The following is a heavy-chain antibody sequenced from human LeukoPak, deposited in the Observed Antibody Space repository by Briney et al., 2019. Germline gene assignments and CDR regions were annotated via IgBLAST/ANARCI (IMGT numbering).Heavy chain of an antibody. D-gene: IGHD4-23*01. V-gene: IGHV1-2*02. Sequence: ASVKVSCKASGYTFTGYYMHWVRQAPAQGLEWMGWINPNSGGTNYAQKFQGRVTMTSDTSISTAYMELSRLRSDDTAVYYCARDRYGGVNYWGQGTLVTVSS. CDR1: GYTFTGYY. CDR3: ARDRYGGVNY. J-gene: IGHJ4*02. CDR2: INPNSGGT.